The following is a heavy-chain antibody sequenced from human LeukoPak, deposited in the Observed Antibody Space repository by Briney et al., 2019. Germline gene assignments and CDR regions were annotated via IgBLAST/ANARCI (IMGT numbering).Heavy chain of an antibody. J-gene: IGHJ3*02. CDR3: ARVRTRGLMDDAFDI. D-gene: IGHD3-10*01. Sequence: AAAVKVSCKASGYTFTGYYMHWVRQVPGQGLEWMGWINGNGGGVNYIQKFQGRVTMTRDTSISTAYMELSRLRSDDTAVYYCARVRTRGLMDDAFDIWGQGTMVTVSS. CDR2: INGNGGGV. V-gene: IGHV1-2*02. CDR1: GYTFTGYY.